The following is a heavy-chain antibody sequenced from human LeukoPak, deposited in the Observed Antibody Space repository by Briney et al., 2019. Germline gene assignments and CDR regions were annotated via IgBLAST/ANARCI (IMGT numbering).Heavy chain of an antibody. CDR3: ARDLTGPYDH. Sequence: GGSLRLSCAASGVTVSTYWMHWGRQAPGKGLVWGARINVEGNYIDYAESVKGRLTISRDSAKNTLYLQMNSLRAEDTAVYSCARDLTGPYDHWGQGTLVTVSS. CDR1: GVTVSTYW. D-gene: IGHD3-22*01. V-gene: IGHV3-74*01. J-gene: IGHJ4*02. CDR2: INVEGNYI.